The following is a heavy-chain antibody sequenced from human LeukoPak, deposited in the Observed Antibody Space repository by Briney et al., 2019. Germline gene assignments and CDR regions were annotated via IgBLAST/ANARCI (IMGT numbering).Heavy chain of an antibody. Sequence: GRSLRLSCAASRFTFSNYGIHWVRQAPGKGLEWVAVISSDGSNKYYADSVKGRFTISRDNSKNTAFLQMNRLGPEDTAVYYCAKDYASYGMGVWGKGTTVTVSS. V-gene: IGHV3-30*18. CDR1: RFTFSNYG. J-gene: IGHJ6*04. D-gene: IGHD3-16*01. CDR2: ISSDGSNK. CDR3: AKDYASYGMGV.